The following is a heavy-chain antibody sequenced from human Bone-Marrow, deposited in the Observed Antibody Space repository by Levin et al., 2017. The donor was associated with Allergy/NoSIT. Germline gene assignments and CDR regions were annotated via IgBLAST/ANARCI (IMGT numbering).Heavy chain of an antibody. CDR2: KHDDGRN. V-gene: IGHV4-59*01. J-gene: IGHJ4*02. D-gene: IGHD3-10*01. CDR3: ARSADYGSGSYPLDS. CDR1: GSSMTSYY. Sequence: ASETLSLTCSVSGSSMTSYYWTWIRQPPGKGLEWIGYKHDDGRNHYSPSLKSRLSISLDTSRDQFSLKLSSVTAADTAVYYCARSADYGSGSYPLDSWGQGTLVTVSS.